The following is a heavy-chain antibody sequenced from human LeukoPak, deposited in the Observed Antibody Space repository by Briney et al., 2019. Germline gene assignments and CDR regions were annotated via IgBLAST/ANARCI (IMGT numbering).Heavy chain of an antibody. CDR2: IYYSGST. Sequence: PSETLSLTCTVSGGSISSSSYYWGWIRQPPGKGLEWIGSIYYSGSTYYNPSLKSRVTISVDTSKNQFSLKLSSVTAADTAVYYCARYSGELRAFDYWGQGTLVTVSS. V-gene: IGHV4-39*07. CDR3: ARYSGELRAFDY. CDR1: GGSISSSSYY. J-gene: IGHJ4*02. D-gene: IGHD1-26*01.